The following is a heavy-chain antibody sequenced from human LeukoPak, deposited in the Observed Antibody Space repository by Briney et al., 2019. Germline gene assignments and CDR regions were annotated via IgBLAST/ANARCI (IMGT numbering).Heavy chain of an antibody. CDR2: IHDSGST. Sequence: SETLSLTCTVSGGPIISSTYYWGWIRQPPGKGLEWIGTIHDSGSTYYNPSLKSRVTISVDTSKNQFSLKLSSVTAADTAVYYCAGLFGYDQVDSWGQGTLVTVSS. CDR3: AGLFGYDQVDS. V-gene: IGHV4-39*01. J-gene: IGHJ4*02. D-gene: IGHD3-3*01. CDR1: GGPIISSTYY.